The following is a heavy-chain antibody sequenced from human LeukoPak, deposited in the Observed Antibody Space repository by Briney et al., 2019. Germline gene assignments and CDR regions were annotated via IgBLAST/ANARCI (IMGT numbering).Heavy chain of an antibody. D-gene: IGHD6-13*01. V-gene: IGHV3-21*01. CDR1: GFTFSSYS. CDR2: ISSSSSYI. J-gene: IGHJ4*02. Sequence: GGSLRLSCAASGFTFSSYSMNWVRQAPGKGLEWVSSISSSSSYIYYADSVKGRFTISRDNAKNSLYLRMNSLRAEDTAVYYCASLPLYSSSWYWGQGTLVTVSS. CDR3: ASLPLYSSSWY.